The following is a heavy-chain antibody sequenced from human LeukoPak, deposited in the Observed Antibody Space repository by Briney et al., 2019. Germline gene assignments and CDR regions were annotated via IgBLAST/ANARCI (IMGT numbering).Heavy chain of an antibody. D-gene: IGHD2-2*01. V-gene: IGHV1-69*05. CDR1: GGTFSSYA. CDR2: IIPIFGTA. J-gene: IGHJ6*03. Sequence: AASVKVSCKASGGTFSSYAISWVRQAPGQGLEWMGGIIPIFGTANYAQKFQGRVTITTDESTSTAYMELSSLRSEDTAVYYCARGSKPAAIKDYYYYYYMDVWGKGTTVTVSS. CDR3: ARGSKPAAIKDYYYYYYMDV.